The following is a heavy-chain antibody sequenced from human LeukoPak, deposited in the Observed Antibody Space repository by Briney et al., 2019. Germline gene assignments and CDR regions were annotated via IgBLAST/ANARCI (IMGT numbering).Heavy chain of an antibody. Sequence: PGGSLRLSCAASGFTFDDYAMHWVRQAPGKGLEWVLGISWNSGSIGYADSVKGRFTISRDNAKNSLYLQMNSLRAEDTALYYCAKDIRRWLQFPYGWGQGTLVTVSS. CDR3: AKDIRRWLQFPYG. J-gene: IGHJ4*02. D-gene: IGHD5-12*01. V-gene: IGHV3-9*01. CDR1: GFTFDDYA. CDR2: ISWNSGSI.